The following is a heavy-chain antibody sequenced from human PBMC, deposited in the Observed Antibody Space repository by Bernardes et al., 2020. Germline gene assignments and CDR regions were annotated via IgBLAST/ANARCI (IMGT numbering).Heavy chain of an antibody. J-gene: IGHJ6*02. CDR2: IYYSGST. CDR3: ARGRHTMVRGVATDYGMDV. V-gene: IGHV4-39*01. Sequence: SETLSPTCTVSGGSISSSSYYWGWIRQPPGKGLEWIGSIYYSGSTYYNPSLKSRVTISVDTSKNQFSLKLSSVTAADTAVYYCARGRHTMVRGVATDYGMDVWGQGTTVTVSS. CDR1: GGSISSSSYY. D-gene: IGHD3-10*01.